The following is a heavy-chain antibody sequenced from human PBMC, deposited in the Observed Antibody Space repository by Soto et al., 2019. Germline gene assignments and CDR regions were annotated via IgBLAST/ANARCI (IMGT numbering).Heavy chain of an antibody. CDR2: IIPILGIA. CDR1: GGTFSSYT. Sequence: QVQLVQSGAEVKKSGSSVKVSCKASGGTFSSYTISWVRQAPGQGLEWMGRIIPILGIANYAQKFQGRVTITADKSTSTAYMELSSLRSEDTAVYYCAREITGTYFDYWGQGTLVTVSS. D-gene: IGHD1-20*01. CDR3: AREITGTYFDY. V-gene: IGHV1-69*08. J-gene: IGHJ4*02.